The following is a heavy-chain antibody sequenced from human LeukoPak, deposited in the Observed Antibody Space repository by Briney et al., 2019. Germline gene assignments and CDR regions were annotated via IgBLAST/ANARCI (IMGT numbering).Heavy chain of an antibody. V-gene: IGHV3-30*02. CDR3: AKDTSGYSYGYDAFDI. D-gene: IGHD5-18*01. CDR1: GFTFDDYA. J-gene: IGHJ3*02. Sequence: GGSLRLSCAASGFTFDDYAMHWVRQAPGKGLEWVAFIRYDGSNKYFADSVKGRFTISRDNSKNTLYLQMNSLRTEDTAVYYCAKDTSGYSYGYDAFDIWGQGTMVTVSS. CDR2: IRYDGSNK.